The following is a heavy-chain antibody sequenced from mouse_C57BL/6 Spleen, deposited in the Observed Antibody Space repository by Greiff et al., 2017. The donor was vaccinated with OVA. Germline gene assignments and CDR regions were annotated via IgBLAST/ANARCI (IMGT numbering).Heavy chain of an antibody. Sequence: QVQLQQPGAELVKPGASVKMSCKASGYTFTSYWITWVKQRPGQGLEWIGDIYPGSGSTNYNEKFKSKATLTVDTSSSTAYMQLSSLTSEDSAVYDCARETTVVADYAMDYWGQGTSVTVSS. J-gene: IGHJ4*01. CDR2: IYPGSGST. CDR3: ARETTVVADYAMDY. V-gene: IGHV1-55*01. D-gene: IGHD1-1*01. CDR1: GYTFTSYW.